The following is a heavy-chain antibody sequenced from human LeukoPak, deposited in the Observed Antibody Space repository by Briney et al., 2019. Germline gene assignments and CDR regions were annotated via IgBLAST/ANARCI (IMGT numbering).Heavy chain of an antibody. CDR2: IYPGDSDT. J-gene: IGHJ4*02. CDR3: ARHPYASGSYWVDY. CDR1: GYSFTSNW. V-gene: IGHV5-51*01. D-gene: IGHD3-10*01. Sequence: KAGESLKISRKGSGYSFTSNWIGWVRQMPGKGLEWMGIIYPGDSDTRYSPSFQGQVTISADKSISTAYLQWSSLKASDTAMYYCARHPYASGSYWVDYWGQGTLVTVSS.